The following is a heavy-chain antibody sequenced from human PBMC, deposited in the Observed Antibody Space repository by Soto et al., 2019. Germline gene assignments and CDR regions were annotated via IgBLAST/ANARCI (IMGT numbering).Heavy chain of an antibody. D-gene: IGHD4-17*01. CDR2: IIPIFGTG. J-gene: IGHJ6*02. Sequence: GASVKVSCKASGGTFSSYAISWVRQAPGQGLEWMGGIIPIFGTGNYAQKFQGRVTITADKSTSTAYMELSSLRSEDTAVYYCARDTGYGDYDYYYGMDVWGQGTTVTVSS. CDR3: ARDTGYGDYDYYYGMDV. CDR1: GGTFSSYA. V-gene: IGHV1-69*06.